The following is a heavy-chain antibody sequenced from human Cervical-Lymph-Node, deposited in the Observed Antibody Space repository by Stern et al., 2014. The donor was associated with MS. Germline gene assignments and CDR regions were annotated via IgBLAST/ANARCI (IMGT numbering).Heavy chain of an antibody. D-gene: IGHD3-16*01. J-gene: IGHJ4*02. Sequence: VQLVESGGGAVQPGKSLRLSCAASGFTFRNYAMHWVRQAPGKGLEWVAVRAQDGNEKYYADSLRARFTSSRDNSRNTLYLQMNSLGADDTAVYYYAREGEKASTTAFDSWGQGTLVTVS. V-gene: IGHV3-30*01. CDR3: AREGEKASTTAFDS. CDR2: RAQDGNEK. CDR1: GFTFRNYA.